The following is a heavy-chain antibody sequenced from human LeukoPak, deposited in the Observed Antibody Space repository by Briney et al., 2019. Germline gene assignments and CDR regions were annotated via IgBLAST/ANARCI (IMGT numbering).Heavy chain of an antibody. CDR3: AKGDYYDRRGCSLVEDY. Sequence: PGGSLRLSCVTSGFTFSSCGMSWVRQAPGKGLEWVSGIFGNGGGTLYADSVKGRLSISRDDSRNTVYLQMNSLRAEDTAIYYCAKGDYYDRRGCSLVEDYWGQGTLVTVSS. V-gene: IGHV3-23*01. CDR2: IFGNGGGT. CDR1: GFTFSSCG. D-gene: IGHD3-22*01. J-gene: IGHJ4*02.